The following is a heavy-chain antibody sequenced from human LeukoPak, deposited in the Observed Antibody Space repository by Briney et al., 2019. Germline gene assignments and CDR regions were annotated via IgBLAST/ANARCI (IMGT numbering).Heavy chain of an antibody. Sequence: PGGSLRLSCEASGFTFRTYSMNWVRQTPGKGLEWVSSISGSSTYIYYLDSVKGRFTISRDNAKNSLYLQMNSLRAEDTAVYYCAKARWNYWGQGTLVTVSS. CDR2: ISGSSTYI. J-gene: IGHJ4*02. V-gene: IGHV3-21*04. CDR3: AKARWNY. CDR1: GFTFRTYS.